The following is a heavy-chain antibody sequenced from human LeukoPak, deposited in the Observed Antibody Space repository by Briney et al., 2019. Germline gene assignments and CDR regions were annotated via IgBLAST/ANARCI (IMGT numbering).Heavy chain of an antibody. CDR1: GGSISSSSYY. D-gene: IGHD3-10*01. Sequence: SETLSLTCTVSGGSISSSSYYWGWIRQPPGKGLEWIGSIYYSGSTYYNPSLKSRVTISVDTSKNQFSLKLSSVTAADTAVYYCARFRSPMAPLDYWDQGTLVTVSS. CDR3: ARFRSPMAPLDY. CDR2: IYYSGST. J-gene: IGHJ4*02. V-gene: IGHV4-39*01.